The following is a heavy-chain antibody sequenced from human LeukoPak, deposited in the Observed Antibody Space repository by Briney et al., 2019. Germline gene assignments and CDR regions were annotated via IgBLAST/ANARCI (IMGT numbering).Heavy chain of an antibody. Sequence: SETLSLTCTVSGGSISSYYWSWIRQPAGKGLERIGRIYTSGSTNYNPSLKSRVTMSVDTSKNQFSLKLSSVTAADTAVYYCAVYYYGSGSYYNSHGMDVWGQGTTVTVSS. D-gene: IGHD3-10*01. CDR2: IYTSGST. J-gene: IGHJ6*02. V-gene: IGHV4-4*07. CDR3: AVYYYGSGSYYNSHGMDV. CDR1: GGSISSYY.